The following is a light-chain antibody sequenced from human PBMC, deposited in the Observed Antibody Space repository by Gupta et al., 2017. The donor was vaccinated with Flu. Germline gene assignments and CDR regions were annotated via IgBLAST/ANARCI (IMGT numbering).Light chain of an antibody. J-gene: IGLJ1*01. CDR1: SSDVGGYNY. CDR3: CSYAGSHYV. Sequence: QSPLTPPRSVSGSPGPPVTISCTGTSSDVGGYNYVSWYQQHPGKAPKLMIYDVSKRPSGVPDRFSGSKSGNTASLTISGLQAEDEADYYCCSYAGSHYVFGTGTKVTVL. CDR2: DVS. V-gene: IGLV2-11*01.